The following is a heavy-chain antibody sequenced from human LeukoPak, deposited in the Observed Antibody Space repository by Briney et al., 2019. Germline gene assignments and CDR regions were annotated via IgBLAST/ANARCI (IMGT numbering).Heavy chain of an antibody. CDR3: VEYYGSGSYYGRR. CDR1: GGSISSSSYY. J-gene: IGHJ4*02. V-gene: IGHV4-39*07. Sequence: TSSETLSLTCTVSGGSISSSSYYWGWIRQPPGKGLEWIGSIYYSGSTYYNPSLKSRVTISVDTSKNQFSLKLSSVTAADTAVYYCVEYYGSGSYYGRRWGQGTLVTVSS. D-gene: IGHD3-10*01. CDR2: IYYSGST.